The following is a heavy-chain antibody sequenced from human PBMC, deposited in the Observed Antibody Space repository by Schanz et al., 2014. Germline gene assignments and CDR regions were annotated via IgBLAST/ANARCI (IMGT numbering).Heavy chain of an antibody. J-gene: IGHJ4*02. Sequence: EVQLLESGGGLIQPGGSLRLSCAASGFIFGSSVMAWVRQAPGKGLEWVSAISGSGGSTYYADSVKGRFTISRDNSKNTLYLQMKSLRAEDTAVYYCAKSQGSSFDSWGQGTLVTVSS. CDR3: AKSQGSSFDS. CDR1: GFIFGSSV. CDR2: ISGSGGST. D-gene: IGHD6-13*01. V-gene: IGHV3-23*01.